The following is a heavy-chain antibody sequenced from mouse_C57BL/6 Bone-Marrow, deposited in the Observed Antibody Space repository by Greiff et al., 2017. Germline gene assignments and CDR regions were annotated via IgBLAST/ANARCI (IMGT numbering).Heavy chain of an antibody. D-gene: IGHD1-1*01. CDR1: GYTFTSYD. CDR2: IDPIDGST. Sequence: QVQLQQSGPELVKPGASVKLSCKASGYTFTSYDINWVKPRPGQGLEWIGWIDPIDGSTKYNEKFKGKATLTVDTSSSTAYMELHSLTSEDSAVYFCARLEFDGSSGDWYFDVWGTGTTVTVSS. V-gene: IGHV1-85*01. J-gene: IGHJ1*03. CDR3: ARLEFDGSSGDWYFDV.